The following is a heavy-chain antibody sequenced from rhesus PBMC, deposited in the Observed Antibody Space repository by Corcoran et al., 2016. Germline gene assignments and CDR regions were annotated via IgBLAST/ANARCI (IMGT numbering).Heavy chain of an antibody. CDR1: GGSISSSY. D-gene: IGHD4-29*01. V-gene: IGHV4-169*02. CDR3: ARDPYGSSYFDC. Sequence: QLQLQESGPGLVKPSETLSVTCAVSGGSISSSYWSWIRQAPGKGLEWIGYIYGSGSSTNYNPSLKRRGPLSVDTSKNQLSLKLSSVTTADTAVYYCARDPYGSSYFDCWGQGVLVTVSS. CDR2: IYGSGSST. J-gene: IGHJ4*01.